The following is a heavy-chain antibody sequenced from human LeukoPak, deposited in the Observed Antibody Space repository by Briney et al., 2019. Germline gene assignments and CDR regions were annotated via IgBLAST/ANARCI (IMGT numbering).Heavy chain of an antibody. CDR1: GGSISSSSYY. Sequence: SETLSLTCTVSGGSISSSSYYWGWIRQPPGKGLEWIGSIYYSGSTYYNPSLKSRVTISVDTSKNQFSLKLSSVTAADTAVYYCAKEATRRVYYDSSGYRPFDYWGQGTLVTVSS. J-gene: IGHJ4*02. CDR2: IYYSGST. CDR3: AKEATRRVYYDSSGYRPFDY. D-gene: IGHD3-22*01. V-gene: IGHV4-39*02.